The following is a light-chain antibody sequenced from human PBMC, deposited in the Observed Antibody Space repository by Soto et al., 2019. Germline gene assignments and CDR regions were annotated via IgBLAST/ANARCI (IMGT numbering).Light chain of an antibody. CDR2: DAS. CDR3: QQSYMDPIT. V-gene: IGKV1-5*01. CDR1: QSISSW. Sequence: DIQMTQSPSTLSASVGDSVTITCRASQSISSWLAWYQQKPGKAPNLLIYDASRLQSGVPSRFSGSGGGTDFTLSISSVQPEDFATYFCQQSYMDPITFGQGTRLEIK. J-gene: IGKJ5*01.